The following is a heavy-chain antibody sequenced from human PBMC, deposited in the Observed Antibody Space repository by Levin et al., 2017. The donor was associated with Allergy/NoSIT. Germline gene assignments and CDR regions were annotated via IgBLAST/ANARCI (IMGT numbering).Heavy chain of an antibody. CDR2: ISSSSSTI. D-gene: IGHD3-16*01. CDR1: GFTFSSYS. CDR3: ARDRSNPLHYDYIWGRGEGHKIYFDY. Sequence: PGGSLRLSCAASGFTFSSYSMNWVRQAPGKGLEWVSYISSSSSTIYYADSVKGRFTISRDNAKNSLYLQMNSLRDEDTAVYYCARDRSNPLHYDYIWGRGEGHKIYFDYWGQGTLVTVSS. V-gene: IGHV3-48*02. J-gene: IGHJ4*02.